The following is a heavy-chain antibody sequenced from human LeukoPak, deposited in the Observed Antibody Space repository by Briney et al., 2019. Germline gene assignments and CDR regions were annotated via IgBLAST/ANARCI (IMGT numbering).Heavy chain of an antibody. CDR2: ISWNSGSI. Sequence: GGSLRLSCAATGFTFDDYAMHWVRHSPGRGLDWVSGISWNSGSIDYAASVRGRFTISRDNANNSLYLQMNSLRPEDSALYYCAKGTGRYWTFFDDWGQGTLVTVSS. V-gene: IGHV3-9*01. D-gene: IGHD1-26*01. J-gene: IGHJ4*02. CDR1: GFTFDDYA. CDR3: AKGTGRYWTFFDD.